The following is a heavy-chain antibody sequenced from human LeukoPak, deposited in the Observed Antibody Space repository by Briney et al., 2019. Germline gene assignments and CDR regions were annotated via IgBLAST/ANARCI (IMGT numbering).Heavy chain of an antibody. CDR3: AKPPPDSSSWLFDY. J-gene: IGHJ4*02. D-gene: IGHD6-13*01. CDR1: GFTFSYYE. Sequence: GGSLRLSCAASGFTFSYYEMNWVRQAPGKGLEWVSTLSANGGSTYYADSVKGRFTISRDNSKNTLNLQMNSLRVEDTAVYYCAKPPPDSSSWLFDYWGQGTLVTVSS. CDR2: LSANGGST. V-gene: IGHV3-23*01.